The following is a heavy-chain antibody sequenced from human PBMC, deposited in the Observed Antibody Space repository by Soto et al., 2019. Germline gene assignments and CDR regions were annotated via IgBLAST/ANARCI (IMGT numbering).Heavy chain of an antibody. CDR3: AKNGQPPYYYYGMDV. CDR2: ISGYNGDA. D-gene: IGHD2-8*01. Sequence: ASVKVSCKASGYTFTRYGISWVRQAPGQGLEWMGWISGYNGDANYAQRFQGRVSMTIDTSTTTAYMELRTLTPDDTAVYYCAKNGQPPYYYYGMDVWGQGTTVTVSS. J-gene: IGHJ6*02. V-gene: IGHV1-18*01. CDR1: GYTFTRYG.